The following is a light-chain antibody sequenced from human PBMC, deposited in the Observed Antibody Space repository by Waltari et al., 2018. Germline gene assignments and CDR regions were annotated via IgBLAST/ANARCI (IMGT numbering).Light chain of an antibody. J-gene: IGKJ2*01. CDR1: QSFSTH. CDR2: STS. V-gene: IGKV1-39*01. Sequence: DIQMTQSPSSLSASVGDRVTITCRASQSFSTHVHWYQQRSGKAPTLLIYSTSTLQGGVPSRFSGSGSGTDFTLTISSLQPEDFATYFCQQSHSSPYTFGQGTKLEIK. CDR3: QQSHSSPYT.